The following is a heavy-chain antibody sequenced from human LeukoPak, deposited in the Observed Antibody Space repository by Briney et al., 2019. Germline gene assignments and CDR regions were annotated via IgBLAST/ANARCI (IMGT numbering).Heavy chain of an antibody. CDR1: GFSFRNSA. J-gene: IGHJ4*02. D-gene: IGHD3-9*01. CDR3: AKEFYDIVTGYTFES. Sequence: PGGSLRLSCVASGFSFRNSAMNWVRQAPGKGLEWVSLISGSGGGTDYGDSVKGRFTISRDNSKNTLYLRMNNPRAEDTAVYYCAKEFYDIVTGYTFESWGQGTLVTVS. CDR2: ISGSGGGT. V-gene: IGHV3-23*01.